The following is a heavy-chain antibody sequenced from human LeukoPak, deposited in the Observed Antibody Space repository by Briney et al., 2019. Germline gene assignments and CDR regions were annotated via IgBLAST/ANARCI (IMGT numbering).Heavy chain of an antibody. CDR3: ARDPPMGYCSGGSCYYFDY. D-gene: IGHD2-15*01. CDR1: GFTFSSYA. V-gene: IGHV3-30-3*01. CDR2: ISYDGSNK. J-gene: IGHJ4*02. Sequence: GESLRLSCAASGFTFSSYAMHWVRQAPGKGLEWVAVISYDGSNKYYADSVKGRFTISRDNSKNTLYLQMNSLRAEDTAVYYCARDPPMGYCSGGSCYYFDYWGQGTLVTVSS.